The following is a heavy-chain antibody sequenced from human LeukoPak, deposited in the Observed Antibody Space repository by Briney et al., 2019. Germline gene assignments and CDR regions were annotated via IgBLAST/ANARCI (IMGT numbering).Heavy chain of an antibody. V-gene: IGHV3-48*03. CDR3: AREGSSGWSNDDAFDI. CDR2: ISSSGNTI. CDR1: GFSFCSYE. D-gene: IGHD6-19*01. Sequence: PGGSLRLSCAASGFSFCSYEMNWVRQAPGKGLEWVSYISSSGNTIYHVDSVKGRFTISRDNAKNSLYLQMNSLRAEDTAVYYCAREGSSGWSNDDAFDIWGQGTMVTVSS. J-gene: IGHJ3*02.